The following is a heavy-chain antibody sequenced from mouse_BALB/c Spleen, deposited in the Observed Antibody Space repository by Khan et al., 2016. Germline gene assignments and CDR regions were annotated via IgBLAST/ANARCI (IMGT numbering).Heavy chain of an antibody. J-gene: IGHJ3*01. CDR2: INTYTGEP. D-gene: IGHD1-1*01. Sequence: QIQLVQSGPELKKPGETVKISCKASGYTFTNYGMNWVKQAPGKGLKWMGWINTYTGEPTYADDFKGRFAFSLETSASTAYLQITNLKKEDTARNCCARDFGSSYGWCAYWGQGTLGTVAA. V-gene: IGHV9-3-1*01. CDR3: ARDFGSSYGWCAY. CDR1: GYTFTNYG.